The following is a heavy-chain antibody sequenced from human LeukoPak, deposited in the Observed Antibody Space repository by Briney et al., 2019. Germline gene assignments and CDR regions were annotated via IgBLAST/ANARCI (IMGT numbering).Heavy chain of an antibody. CDR3: ARDLRIAAAGTQYNWFDP. CDR1: GFTFSSYS. Sequence: PGGSLRLSCAASGFTFSSYSMNWVRQAPGKGLEWVSYISSSSSTIYYADSVKGRFTISRDNAKNSLYLQMNSLRAEDTAVYYCARDLRIAAAGTQYNWFDPWGQGTLVTVSS. D-gene: IGHD6-13*01. CDR2: ISSSSSTI. V-gene: IGHV3-48*01. J-gene: IGHJ5*02.